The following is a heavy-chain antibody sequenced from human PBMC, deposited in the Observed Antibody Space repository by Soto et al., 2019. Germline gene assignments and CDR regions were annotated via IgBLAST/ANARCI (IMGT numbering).Heavy chain of an antibody. D-gene: IGHD3-10*01. V-gene: IGHV3-11*06. Sequence: GGSLRLSCAASGFTFSYYYMRWIRQSPGKGLEWVSYISSDSGYTQYADSLQGRFTVSRDNAKNSMYLEMKGLRAEDTAVYFCARDPMGRGVPLDYWGPGTLVTVSS. CDR1: GFTFSYYY. CDR2: ISSDSGYT. CDR3: ARDPMGRGVPLDY. J-gene: IGHJ4*02.